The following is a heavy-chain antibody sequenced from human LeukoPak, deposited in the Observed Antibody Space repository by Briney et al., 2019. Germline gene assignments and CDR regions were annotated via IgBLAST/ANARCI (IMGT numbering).Heavy chain of an antibody. D-gene: IGHD7-27*01. Sequence: GGSLRLSCAASGFTFSDYYMSWIRQAPGKGLEWISYISISGSTMSYADSVKGRFTISRDNIKNSLYLQMDSLRADDTAVYYCARGFWGKRFDPWGPGTLVTVSS. J-gene: IGHJ5*02. CDR1: GFTFSDYY. CDR2: ISISGSTM. V-gene: IGHV3-11*01. CDR3: ARGFWGKRFDP.